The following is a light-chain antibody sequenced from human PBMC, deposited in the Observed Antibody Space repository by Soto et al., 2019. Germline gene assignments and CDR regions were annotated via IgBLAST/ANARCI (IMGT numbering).Light chain of an antibody. CDR1: NSDVGSYNH. CDR2: EVS. J-gene: IGLJ1*01. Sequence: QSVLTQPPSVSRSPGQSVTISCSGTNSDVGSYNHVSWYQQAPGTAPKLMIYEVSNRPPGVPDRFSGSKSGNTASLTISGLQPEDEADYYCYSFTTSDTYVFGTGTKVTV. CDR3: YSFTTSDTYV. V-gene: IGLV2-18*02.